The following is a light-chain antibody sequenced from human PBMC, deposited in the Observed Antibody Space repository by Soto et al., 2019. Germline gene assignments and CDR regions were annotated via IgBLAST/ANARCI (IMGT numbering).Light chain of an antibody. J-gene: IGKJ3*01. V-gene: IGKV1-27*01. CDR2: AAS. CDR1: QDIRNF. CDR3: QKYSSVPV. Sequence: DIQMTQSPTSLSASVGDRVTITCRASQDIRNFVAWYQQKPGKAHKLLIYAASTLQSGVPSRFSGSGSGTDFTLHINSLQREDVATYSCQKYSSVPVFGPGTKVEIK.